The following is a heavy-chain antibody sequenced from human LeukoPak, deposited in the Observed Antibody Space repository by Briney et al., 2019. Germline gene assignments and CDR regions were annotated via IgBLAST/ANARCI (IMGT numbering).Heavy chain of an antibody. D-gene: IGHD3-3*01. CDR1: GFTFSSYW. V-gene: IGHV3-74*01. J-gene: IGHJ4*02. CDR2: INSDGSST. Sequence: PGGSLRLSCAASGFTFSSYWMHWVRQAPGKGLVWVSRINSDGSSTSYADSVKGRFTISRDNAKNTLYLQMNSLRAEDTAVYYCARGGYYDFWSGYYNPSDYWGQGTLATVSS. CDR3: ARGGYYDFWSGYYNPSDY.